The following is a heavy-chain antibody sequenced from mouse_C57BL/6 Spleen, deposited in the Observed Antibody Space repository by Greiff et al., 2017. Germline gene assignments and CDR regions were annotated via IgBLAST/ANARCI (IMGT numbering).Heavy chain of an antibody. V-gene: IGHV1-61*01. CDR1: GYTFTSYW. J-gene: IGHJ4*01. CDR2: IYPSDSET. CDR3: ARKGYYAMDY. Sequence: VQLQQPGAELVRPGSSVKLSCKASGYTFTSYWMDWVKQRPGQGLEWIGNIYPSDSETHYNQKFKDKATLTVDKSSSTAYMQLRSLTSEVSAVYYCARKGYYAMDYWGQGTSVTVSS.